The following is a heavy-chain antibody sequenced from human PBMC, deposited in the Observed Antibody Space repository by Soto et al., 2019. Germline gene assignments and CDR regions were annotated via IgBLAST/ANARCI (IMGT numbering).Heavy chain of an antibody. D-gene: IGHD3-10*01. V-gene: IGHV4-59*08. CDR1: GGSISSYY. CDR2: IYYSGST. J-gene: IGHJ5*02. Sequence: QVQPQESGPGLVKPSETLSLTCTVSGGSISSYYWSWIRQPPGKGLEWIGYIYYSGSTNYNPSLKSRVTISVDTSKNQFSLKLSSVTAADTAVYYCARLLYGSGSWFDPWGQGTLVTVSS. CDR3: ARLLYGSGSWFDP.